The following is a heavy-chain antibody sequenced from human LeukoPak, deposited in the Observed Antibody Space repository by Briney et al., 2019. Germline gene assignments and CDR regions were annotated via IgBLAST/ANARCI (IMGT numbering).Heavy chain of an antibody. D-gene: IGHD3-10*01. CDR1: GFTFTSSA. J-gene: IGHJ4*02. Sequence: TSVKVSCKASGFTFTSSAMQWVRQARGQRLEWIGWIVVGSGNTNYAQKFQERVTITRDMSTSTAYMELSSLRSEDTAVYYCAADVLRGSGSSVSVYWGQGTLVTVSS. CDR2: IVVGSGNT. CDR3: AADVLRGSGSSVSVY. V-gene: IGHV1-58*02.